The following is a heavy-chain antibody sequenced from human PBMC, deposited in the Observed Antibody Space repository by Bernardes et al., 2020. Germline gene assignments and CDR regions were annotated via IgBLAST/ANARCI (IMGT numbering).Heavy chain of an antibody. CDR1: GFTFSDHY. D-gene: IGHD3-3*02. Sequence: GGSLRLSCAASGFTFSDHYMDWVRQAPGKGLEWVGRSRNKAYSYSTEYAASVKGRFTISRDDSQNSLSLQMNSLKIEDTAVYYCARLHFWSGYPYGMDVWGQGTTVTVSS. J-gene: IGHJ6*02. V-gene: IGHV3-72*01. CDR3: ARLHFWSGYPYGMDV. CDR2: SRNKAYSYST.